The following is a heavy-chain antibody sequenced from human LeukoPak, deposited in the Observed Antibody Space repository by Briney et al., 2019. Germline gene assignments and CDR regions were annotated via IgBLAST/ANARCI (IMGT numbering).Heavy chain of an antibody. CDR1: GGSISGYY. V-gene: IGHV4-59*01. Sequence: SETLSLTCTVSGGSISGYYWSWIRQPPGKGLEWIGYIYYSGSTNYNPSLKSGVTISVETSKNQFSLKLSSVTAADTAVYYCARAIAAAGSVYFDYWGQGTLVTVSS. D-gene: IGHD6-13*01. J-gene: IGHJ4*02. CDR3: ARAIAAAGSVYFDY. CDR2: IYYSGST.